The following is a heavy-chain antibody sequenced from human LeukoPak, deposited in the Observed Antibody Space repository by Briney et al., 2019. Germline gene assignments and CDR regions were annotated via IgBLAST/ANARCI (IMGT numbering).Heavy chain of an antibody. CDR3: ARDSSGLHDAFDI. D-gene: IGHD3-22*01. J-gene: IGHJ3*02. CDR2: IFYGGST. V-gene: IGHV4-39*07. Sequence: SETLSLTCTVSGGSIRSSIYYWGWIRQPPGKGLEWIGGIFYGGSTFYNPSLKSRVTISVDTSKNQFSLKLSSVTAADTAVYYCARDSSGLHDAFDIWGQGTMVTVSS. CDR1: GGSIRSSIYY.